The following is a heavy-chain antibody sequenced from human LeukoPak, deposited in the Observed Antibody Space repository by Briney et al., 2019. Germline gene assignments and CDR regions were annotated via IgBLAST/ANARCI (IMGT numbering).Heavy chain of an antibody. Sequence: ASVKVSCKASGYTFTGYYMHWVRQAPGQGLEWMGWINPKNSGTKYAQKFQGWITMTTDTSTSTGYMELTSLRSNDTAVYYCARVTVTTLFDHWGPGTLVTVSS. D-gene: IGHD4-17*01. V-gene: IGHV1-2*04. CDR2: INPKNSGT. CDR3: ARVTVTTLFDH. CDR1: GYTFTGYY. J-gene: IGHJ4*02.